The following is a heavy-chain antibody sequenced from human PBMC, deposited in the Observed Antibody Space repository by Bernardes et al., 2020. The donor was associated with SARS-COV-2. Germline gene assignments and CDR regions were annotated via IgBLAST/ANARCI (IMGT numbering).Heavy chain of an antibody. Sequence: GGSLRLSCAASGFTFSDHYMDWFRQAPGKGLEWVGRSRDKSNGYATEYAASVKGRFTLSRDNFKNSVYLQMNNLRTEDTAVYYCTRGRGVVGYYFYMDVWGQGTTVTVSS. CDR1: GFTFSDHY. J-gene: IGHJ6*03. CDR3: TRGRGVVGYYFYMDV. D-gene: IGHD3-10*01. CDR2: SRDKSNGYAT. V-gene: IGHV3-72*01.